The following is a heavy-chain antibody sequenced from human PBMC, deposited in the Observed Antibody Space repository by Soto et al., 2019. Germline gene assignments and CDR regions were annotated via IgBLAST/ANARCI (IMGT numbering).Heavy chain of an antibody. CDR2: IIPIFGTA. D-gene: IGHD3-16*01. CDR3: GSPKGGKLTGLGYYYYHYGMDV. Sequence: SVKVSCKAAGGTFSSYAISWVRQAPGQGLEWMGGIIPIFGTANYAQKFQGRVTITADESTSTAYMELSSLRSEDTAVYYCGSPKGGKLTGLGYYYYHYGMDVWGQGTTVTVSS. V-gene: IGHV1-69*13. J-gene: IGHJ6*02. CDR1: GGTFSSYA.